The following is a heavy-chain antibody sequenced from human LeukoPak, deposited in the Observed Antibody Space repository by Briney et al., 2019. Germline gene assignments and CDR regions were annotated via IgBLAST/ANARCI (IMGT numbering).Heavy chain of an antibody. CDR3: ARGREWELPLDY. V-gene: IGHV4-39*07. CDR2: IDYSGST. Sequence: PSETLSLTCTVSGGSISSSSYYWGWIRQPPGKGLEWIGSIDYSGSTYYNPSLKSRVTISVDTSKNQFSLKLSSVTAADTAVYYCARGREWELPLDYWGQGTLVTVSS. D-gene: IGHD1-26*01. J-gene: IGHJ4*02. CDR1: GGSISSSSYY.